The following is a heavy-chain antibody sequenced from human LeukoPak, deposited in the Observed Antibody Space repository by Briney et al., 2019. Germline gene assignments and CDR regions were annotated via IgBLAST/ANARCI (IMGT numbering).Heavy chain of an antibody. Sequence: GGSLRLSCAASGFMFSSYAMTWVRQAPGKGLEWVSAISGSGGSTHYADSVKGRFTISRDNSKNTLYLQMNSLRAEDTAVYYCARDPLVVAATWEFDYWGQGTLVTVSS. CDR2: ISGSGGST. CDR1: GFMFSSYA. V-gene: IGHV3-23*01. CDR3: ARDPLVVAATWEFDY. D-gene: IGHD2-15*01. J-gene: IGHJ4*02.